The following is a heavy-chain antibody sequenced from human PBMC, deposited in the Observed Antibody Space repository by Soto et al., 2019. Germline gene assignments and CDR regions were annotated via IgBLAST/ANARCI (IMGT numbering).Heavy chain of an antibody. CDR3: ASVIRGAYYNSPLDT. Sequence: ASVKVSCKASGYTFTGYFMHWVRQASGQGLEWMGWINPYSGGADYAQSFQGRVTMTRDTSISTVYMELTRLRFDDTAVYYCASVIRGAYYNSPLDTWGQGTVVTVSS. CDR1: GYTFTGYF. D-gene: IGHD3-10*01. CDR2: INPYSGGA. V-gene: IGHV1-2*02. J-gene: IGHJ5*02.